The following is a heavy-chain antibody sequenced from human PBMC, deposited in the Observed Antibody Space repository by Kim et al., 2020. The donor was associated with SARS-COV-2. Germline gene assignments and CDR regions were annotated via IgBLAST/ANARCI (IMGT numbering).Heavy chain of an antibody. D-gene: IGHD6-6*01. CDR3: ARSSSNFDY. J-gene: IGHJ4*02. CDR2: GST. Sequence: GSTNYNPSLKSRVTISVDTSKNQCSLKLSSVTAADTAVYYCARSSSNFDYWGQGTLVTVSS. V-gene: IGHV4-34*01.